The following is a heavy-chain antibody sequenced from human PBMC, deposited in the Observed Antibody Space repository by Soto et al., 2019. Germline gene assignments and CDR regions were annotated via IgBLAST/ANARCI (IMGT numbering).Heavy chain of an antibody. V-gene: IGHV3-7*01. D-gene: IGHD4-4*01. Sequence: EVQLVESGGGLVQPGGSLRLSCTASGFTFSDSWMTWVRQAPGKGLEWVARIKPDESEKKYADSVKGRFSISRDNAKNSMYLPMDSLRGEDTAVYYFLRGGSKYASWGQGTLVTVSA. CDR3: LRGGSKYAS. CDR2: IKPDESEK. CDR1: GFTFSDSW. J-gene: IGHJ1*01.